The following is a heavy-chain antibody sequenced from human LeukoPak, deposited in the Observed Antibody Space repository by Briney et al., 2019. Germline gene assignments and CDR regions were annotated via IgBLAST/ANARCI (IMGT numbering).Heavy chain of an antibody. CDR1: GGSISSYY. V-gene: IGHV4-59*01. Sequence: PSETLSLTCTVSGGSISSYYWSWIRQPPGKGLEWIGYIYYSGSTNYNPSLKSRVTISVDTSKNQFSLKLSSATAADTAMYYCARGPGWFDPWGQGTLVTVSS. CDR3: ARGPGWFDP. J-gene: IGHJ5*02. CDR2: IYYSGST.